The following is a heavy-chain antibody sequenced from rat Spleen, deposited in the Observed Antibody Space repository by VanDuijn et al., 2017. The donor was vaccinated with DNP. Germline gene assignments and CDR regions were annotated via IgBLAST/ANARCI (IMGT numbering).Heavy chain of an antibody. CDR2: ISSTGGST. CDR3: TTDFERGY. CDR1: GFTFSNYG. D-gene: IGHD1-11*01. V-gene: IGHV5-19*01. Sequence: EVQLVESGGGLVQPGRSLKLSCAASGFTFSNYGVAWVRQAPKKGLEWVASISSTGGSTSYRDSVKGRFTISRDNAKSILYLQMDSLRSEDTATFYCTTDFERGYWGQGVMVTVSS. J-gene: IGHJ2*01.